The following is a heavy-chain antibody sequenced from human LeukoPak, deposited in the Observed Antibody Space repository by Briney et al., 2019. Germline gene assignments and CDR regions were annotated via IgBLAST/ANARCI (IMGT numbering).Heavy chain of an antibody. CDR1: GGSISSGSYY. V-gene: IGHV4-61*09. D-gene: IGHD6-19*01. J-gene: IGHJ4*02. Sequence: SQTLSLTCTVSGGSISSGSYYWNWIRQPAGKRLEWLGNIFTRGTTNYNASLESRLTISLDTARNQFSLYLSSVTAADTAMYFCARSSLAVYFDYWGQGTLVTASS. CDR3: ARSSLAVYFDY. CDR2: IFTRGTT.